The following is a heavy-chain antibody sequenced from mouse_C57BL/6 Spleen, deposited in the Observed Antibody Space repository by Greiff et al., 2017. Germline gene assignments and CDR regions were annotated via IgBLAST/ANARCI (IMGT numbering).Heavy chain of an antibody. D-gene: IGHD1-1*01. CDR3: ASITTVVATDFY. CDR1: GYTFTSYG. Sequence: VKLVESGAELARPGASVKLSCKASGYTFTSYGISWVKQRTGQGLEWIGEIYPRSGNTYYNEKFKGKATLTADKSSSTAYMELRSLTSEDSAVYFCASITTVVATDFYWGQGTLVTVSA. V-gene: IGHV1-81*01. CDR2: IYPRSGNT. J-gene: IGHJ3*01.